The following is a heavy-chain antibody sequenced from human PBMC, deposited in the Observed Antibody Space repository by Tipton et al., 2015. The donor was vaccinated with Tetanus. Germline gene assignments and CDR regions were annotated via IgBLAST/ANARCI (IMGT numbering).Heavy chain of an antibody. D-gene: IGHD3-10*01. CDR3: ARHESLVGGSYDY. J-gene: IGHJ4*02. CDR2: LYFSGRT. CDR1: GGSISSGNYY. Sequence: GLVKPSETLSLTCTVSGGSISSGNYYWGWIRQPPGKGLEWIGSLYFSGRTYYSPPLKSRVTISVDTSNNQFPLKWTSVTAADSAVYYCARHESLVGGSYDYWGQGTLVTVSS. V-gene: IGHV4-39*01.